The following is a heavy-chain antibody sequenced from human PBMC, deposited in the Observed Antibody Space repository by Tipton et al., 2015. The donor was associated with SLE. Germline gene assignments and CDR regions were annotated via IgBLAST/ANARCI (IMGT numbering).Heavy chain of an antibody. Sequence: LRLSCTVSGYSISSGYYWGWILQPPGKGLEWIGSIYHSGGTYYNPSLKSRVTISVDTSKNQFSLKLSSVTAADTAVYYCARILAAAGTGGYWGQGTLVTVSS. CDR2: IYHSGGT. CDR1: GYSISSGYY. V-gene: IGHV4-38-2*02. D-gene: IGHD6-13*01. CDR3: ARILAAAGTGGY. J-gene: IGHJ4*02.